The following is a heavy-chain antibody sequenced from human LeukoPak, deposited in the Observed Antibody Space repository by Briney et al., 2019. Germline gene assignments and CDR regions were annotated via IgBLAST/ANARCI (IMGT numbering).Heavy chain of an antibody. J-gene: IGHJ4*02. Sequence: PGGSLRLSCAVSGFSANNYWMSWVRQGPGKGLEWVASIKQDGSGKYYVDSVKGRFTISRDNAKNSLYLQMNSLGVEDTAVYYCARDPGDSDGWYYFDCWGQGTLVTVSS. CDR1: GFSANNYW. CDR2: IKQDGSGK. D-gene: IGHD6-19*01. V-gene: IGHV3-7*01. CDR3: ARDPGDSDGWYYFDC.